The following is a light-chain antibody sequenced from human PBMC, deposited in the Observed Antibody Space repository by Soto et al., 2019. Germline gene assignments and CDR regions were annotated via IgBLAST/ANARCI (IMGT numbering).Light chain of an antibody. J-gene: IGLJ1*01. CDR1: SSDIGAYNY. Sequence: QSALAQPPSASGSPGQSVTISCTGTSSDIGAYNYVSWYQQHPGKVPKLIIHEVTKRPSGVPDRFSASKSGNTASLTVSGLQAEDEADYYCSSHGGANNFYVFGTGTKVTVL. CDR3: SSHGGANNFYV. CDR2: EVT. V-gene: IGLV2-8*01.